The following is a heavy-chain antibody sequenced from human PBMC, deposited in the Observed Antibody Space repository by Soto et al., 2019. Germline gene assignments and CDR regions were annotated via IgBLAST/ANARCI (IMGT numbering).Heavy chain of an antibody. V-gene: IGHV4-59*01. CDR3: ARGPTITTDF. CDR1: GGSMSRYS. D-gene: IGHD5-12*01. J-gene: IGHJ4*02. CDR2: RYNDGAT. Sequence: QVQVQESGPGLVKPSETLSLTCTISGGSMSRYSCHWLRQPPGKGLEWIGYRYNDGATAYNPSLKSRIAMSLDTPTKQFSLRLSSVTAADTAVYFCARGPTITTDFWGRGILVTVSS.